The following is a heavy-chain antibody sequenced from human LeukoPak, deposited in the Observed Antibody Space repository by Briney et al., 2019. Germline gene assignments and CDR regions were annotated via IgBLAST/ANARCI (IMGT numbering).Heavy chain of an antibody. Sequence: GGSLRLSCAASGFTFSSYDMHWVRQATGKGLEWVSAIGTAGDTYYPGSVKGRFTISRENAKNSLYLQMNSLRAGDTAVYYRARVGDDYGDNGRAFDIWGQGTMVTVSS. CDR2: IGTAGDT. CDR3: ARVGDDYGDNGRAFDI. D-gene: IGHD4-17*01. V-gene: IGHV3-13*01. J-gene: IGHJ3*02. CDR1: GFTFSSYD.